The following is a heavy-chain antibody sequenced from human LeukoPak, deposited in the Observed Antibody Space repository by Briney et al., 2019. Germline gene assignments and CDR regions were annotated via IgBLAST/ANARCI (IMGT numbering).Heavy chain of an antibody. CDR3: ATGSDFYYAS. V-gene: IGHV3-30*03. Sequence: PGGSLRLSCVASGFTFTRNCMHWVRQAPGKGLEWVAAIPHDGSNALYADSVKGRSTISRDDSKSTQYLQMNSLRIEDSAMYYCATGSDFYYASWGQGTLVTVSS. CDR2: IPHDGSNA. D-gene: IGHD3-3*01. J-gene: IGHJ5*02. CDR1: GFTFTRNC.